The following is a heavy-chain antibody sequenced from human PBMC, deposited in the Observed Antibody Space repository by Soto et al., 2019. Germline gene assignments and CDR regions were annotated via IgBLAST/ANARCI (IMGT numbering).Heavy chain of an antibody. CDR3: AKAKSYGSGGYYYYYYMDV. Sequence: PGGSLRLSCAASGFTFSSYAMSWVRQAPGKGLEWVSAISGSGGSTYYADSVKGRFTISRDNSKNTLYLQMNSLRAEDTAVYYCAKAKSYGSGGYYYYYYMDVWGKGTTVTVSS. J-gene: IGHJ6*03. CDR1: GFTFSSYA. V-gene: IGHV3-23*01. D-gene: IGHD3-10*01. CDR2: ISGSGGST.